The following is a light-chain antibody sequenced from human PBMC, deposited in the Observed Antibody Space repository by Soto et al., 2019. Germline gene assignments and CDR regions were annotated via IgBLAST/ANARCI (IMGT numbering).Light chain of an antibody. CDR1: SSDVGNYNL. CDR3: CSYAGSSTYV. V-gene: IGLV2-23*01. Sequence: QSVLTQPASVSGSPGQSITISCTGTSSDVGNYNLVSWYQQHPGKAPKLMIYEGSKRPSGVSNRFSGSKSGNTASLTISILQAEDEADYYCCSYAGSSTYVFGIGTKVTVL. CDR2: EGS. J-gene: IGLJ1*01.